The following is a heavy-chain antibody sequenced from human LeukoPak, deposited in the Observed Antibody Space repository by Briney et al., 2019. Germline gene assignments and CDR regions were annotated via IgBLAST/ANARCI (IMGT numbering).Heavy chain of an antibody. CDR3: ARLQGDLWFGDRDFDY. CDR2: ISAYNGNT. Sequence: ASVKVSCKASGYTFTSYGISWVRQAPGQGLEWMGWISAYNGNTNYAQKLQGRVTMTTDTSTSTAYMELRSLRSDDTAVYYCARLQGDLWFGDRDFDYWGQGTLVTVSS. V-gene: IGHV1-18*01. D-gene: IGHD3-10*01. CDR1: GYTFTSYG. J-gene: IGHJ4*02.